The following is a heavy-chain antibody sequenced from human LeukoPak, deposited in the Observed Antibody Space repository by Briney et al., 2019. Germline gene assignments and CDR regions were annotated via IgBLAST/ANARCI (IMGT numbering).Heavy chain of an antibody. CDR2: IYSGGST. Sequence: GGSLRLSCAASGFTVSSNYMSWVRQAPGKGLEWVSSIYSGGSTYYADSVKGRFTISRDSSKNTLHLQMSSLRAEDTAVYYCARGHNWNDRGAFDIWGQGTMVTVSS. J-gene: IGHJ3*02. D-gene: IGHD1-1*01. V-gene: IGHV3-53*01. CDR3: ARGHNWNDRGAFDI. CDR1: GFTVSSNY.